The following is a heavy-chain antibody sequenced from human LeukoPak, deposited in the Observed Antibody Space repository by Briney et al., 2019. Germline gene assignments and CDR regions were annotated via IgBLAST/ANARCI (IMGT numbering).Heavy chain of an antibody. J-gene: IGHJ6*03. Sequence: GGSLRLSCAASGFTVSSNYMSWVRQAPGKGLEWVSVIYSGGSTYYADSVKGRFIISRDNSKNTLYLQMNSLRAEDTAVYYCARVYTSTWYLGYLHMDVWGKGTTVTVSS. D-gene: IGHD6-13*01. V-gene: IGHV3-53*01. CDR1: GFTVSSNY. CDR3: ARVYTSTWYLGYLHMDV. CDR2: IYSGGST.